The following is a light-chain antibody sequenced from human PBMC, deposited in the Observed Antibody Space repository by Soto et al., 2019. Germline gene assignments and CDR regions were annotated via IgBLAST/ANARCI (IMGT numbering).Light chain of an antibody. CDR1: SGYTSYA. V-gene: IGLV4-69*01. Sequence: QAVVTQSPSASASLGASVKLTCTLSSGYTSYAIAWHQQQPEKGPRYLMNLNSDGRHSKGDGIPDRLSGSSSGAERYLTISSLQSEDEADYYCQTWGTGSHVVFGGGTQLTVL. CDR3: QTWGTGSHVV. CDR2: LNSDGRH. J-gene: IGLJ2*01.